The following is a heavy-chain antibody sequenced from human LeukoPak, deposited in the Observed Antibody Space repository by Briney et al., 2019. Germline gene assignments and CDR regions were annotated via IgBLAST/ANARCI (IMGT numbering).Heavy chain of an antibody. CDR2: ISSSGSPI. Sequence: GGSLRLSCAASGFTFSSYEMNWVRQAPGKGLEWVSYISSSGSPIYYADSVKGRFTISRDNVKNSLHLQMNNLRAEDTALYYCARDSADSGWLDYWGQGTLVTVSS. CDR1: GFTFSSYE. J-gene: IGHJ4*02. CDR3: ARDSADSGWLDY. D-gene: IGHD6-19*01. V-gene: IGHV3-48*03.